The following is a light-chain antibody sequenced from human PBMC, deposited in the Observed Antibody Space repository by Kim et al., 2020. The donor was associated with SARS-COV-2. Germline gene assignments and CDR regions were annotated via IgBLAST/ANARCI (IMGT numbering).Light chain of an antibody. CDR2: EDN. Sequence: GKTVVISCTRTSGSFGSNYVQWYQQRPGTSPSDVIFEDNQRSPGVPDRYSGSIDRSSSSASLTISGLKTEDEADYYCQTYDGTNWVFGGGTQLTVL. V-gene: IGLV6-57*01. J-gene: IGLJ3*02. CDR3: QTYDGTNWV. CDR1: SGSFGSNY.